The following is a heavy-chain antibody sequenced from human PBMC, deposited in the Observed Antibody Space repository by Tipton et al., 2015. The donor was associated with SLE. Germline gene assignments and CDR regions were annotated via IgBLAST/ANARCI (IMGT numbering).Heavy chain of an antibody. V-gene: IGHV4-31*03. CDR1: SGFVSSGAYY. J-gene: IGHJ4*02. CDR3: ATELFRGYTSGWGPDY. CDR2: VFSSGTT. Sequence: TLSLTCTVSSGFVSSGAYYWSWIRQHPGKGLEWIGYVFSSGTTYYNPSLKGRLSLSFDTSQNQLSLKLSSVTSADTAVYYCATELFRGYTSGWGPDYWGQGALVTVSS. D-gene: IGHD6-19*01.